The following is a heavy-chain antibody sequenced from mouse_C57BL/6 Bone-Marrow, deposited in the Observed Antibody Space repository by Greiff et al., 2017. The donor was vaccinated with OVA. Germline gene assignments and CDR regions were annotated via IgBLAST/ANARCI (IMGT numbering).Heavy chain of an antibody. CDR2: ISNLAYSI. V-gene: IGHV5-15*04. Sequence: EVKLVESGGGLVQPGGSLKPSCAASGFTFSDYGMAWVRQAPRKGPEWVAFISNLAYSIYYADTVTGRFTISRENAKNTLYLEMSSLRSEDTAMYYCARRTGTKWYFDVWGTGTTVTVSS. J-gene: IGHJ1*03. CDR1: GFTFSDYG. D-gene: IGHD4-1*01. CDR3: ARRTGTKWYFDV.